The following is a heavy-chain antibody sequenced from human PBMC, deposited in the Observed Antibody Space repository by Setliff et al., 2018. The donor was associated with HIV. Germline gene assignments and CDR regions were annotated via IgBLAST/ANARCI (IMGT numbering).Heavy chain of an antibody. J-gene: IGHJ4*02. CDR1: GGTFNTYT. CDR3: ARAPRLTMIRGVFDY. CDR2: IIPFTGTT. D-gene: IGHD3-10*01. Sequence: SVKVSCKASGGTFNTYTITWVRQAPGQGLEWMGGIIPFTGTTNYAQKFQGRVTITTDESRSIVYMEVSSLRSEDTAVCYCARAPRLTMIRGVFDYWGQGTLVTVSS. V-gene: IGHV1-69*16.